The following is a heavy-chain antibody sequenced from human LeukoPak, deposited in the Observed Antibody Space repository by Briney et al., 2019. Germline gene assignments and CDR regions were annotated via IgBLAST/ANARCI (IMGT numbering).Heavy chain of an antibody. V-gene: IGHV4-59*01. Sequence: SETLSLTCTISGGSISSYYWSWIRQPPGKGLEWIGNIYNSGSTNYNPSLKSRVTISVDTSKNQFSLKLSSVTAADTAVYYCARDHHYDYVWGGYRFDPWGQGTLVTVSS. CDR3: ARDHHYDYVWGGYRFDP. CDR1: GGSISSYY. D-gene: IGHD3-16*02. J-gene: IGHJ5*02. CDR2: IYNSGST.